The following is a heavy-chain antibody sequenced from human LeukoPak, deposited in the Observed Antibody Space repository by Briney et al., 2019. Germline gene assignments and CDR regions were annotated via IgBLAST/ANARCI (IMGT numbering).Heavy chain of an antibody. CDR1: GGPVSSGDYY. V-gene: IGHV4-30-4*01. CDR3: ASSTVTNMGFDY. J-gene: IGHJ4*02. D-gene: IGHD4-17*01. CDR2: IFYSGST. Sequence: PSETLSLTCTVSGGPVSSGDYYWSWIRQPPGQGLEWLGYIFYSGSTYYNPSLKSRLTISVDTSKSQFSLRLSSVTAADTAVYYCASSTVTNMGFDYWGQGTLVTVSS.